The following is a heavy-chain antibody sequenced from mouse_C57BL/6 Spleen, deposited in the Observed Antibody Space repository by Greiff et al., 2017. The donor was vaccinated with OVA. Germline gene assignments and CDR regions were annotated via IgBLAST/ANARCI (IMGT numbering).Heavy chain of an antibody. D-gene: IGHD1-1*01. CDR3: ARGYYGSSYGY. V-gene: IGHV1-50*01. CDR2: IDPSDSYT. J-gene: IGHJ2*01. CDR1: GYTFTSYW. Sequence: QVQLQQPGAELVKPGASVKLSCKASGYTFTSYWMQWVKQRPGQGLEWIGEIDPSDSYTNYNQKFKGKATLTVDTSSSTAYMQLSSLTSEDSAVYYCARGYYGSSYGYWGQGTTLTVSS.